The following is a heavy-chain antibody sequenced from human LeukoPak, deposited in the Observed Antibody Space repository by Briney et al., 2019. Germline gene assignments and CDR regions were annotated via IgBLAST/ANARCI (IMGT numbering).Heavy chain of an antibody. Sequence: PSETLSLTCTVSGVSVSSGSYYWSWIRQPPGKGLEWIGYIYYSGSTNYNPSLKSRVTISVDTSKNQFSLKLSSVTAADTAVYYCARGGSFGDYASDWGQGTLVTVSS. J-gene: IGHJ4*02. CDR3: ARGGSFGDYASD. CDR2: IYYSGST. CDR1: GVSVSSGSYY. V-gene: IGHV4-61*01. D-gene: IGHD4-17*01.